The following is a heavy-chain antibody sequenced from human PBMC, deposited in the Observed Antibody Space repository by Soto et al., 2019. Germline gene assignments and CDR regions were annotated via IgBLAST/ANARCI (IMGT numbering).Heavy chain of an antibody. CDR3: ASGASRWYPYFFDP. CDR1: EGTFNSYA. V-gene: IGHV1-69*01. CDR2: IIPYYNTL. Sequence: QAQVVQSGAEVRKPGSSVKLSCKASEGTFNSYAIAWVRQAPGQVLEWMGGIIPYYNTLNYAQKFQDRVTITADDSTNTVYMELSSLRSDDTAVYFCASGASRWYPYFFDPWAQGTLVTVSS. J-gene: IGHJ5*02. D-gene: IGHD6-13*01.